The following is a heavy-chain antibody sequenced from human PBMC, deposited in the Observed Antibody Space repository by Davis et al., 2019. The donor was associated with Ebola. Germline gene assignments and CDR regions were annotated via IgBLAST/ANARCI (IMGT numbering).Heavy chain of an antibody. V-gene: IGHV3-7*03. Sequence: GGSLRLSCAASGFTFSSYAMSWVRQAPGKGLEWVANIKQDGSEKYYVDSVKGRFTISRDNAKNSLYLQMNSLRAEDTAVYYCAKDLQGVTTPYYFDYWGQGTLVTVSS. D-gene: IGHD4-17*01. CDR1: GFTFSSYA. J-gene: IGHJ4*02. CDR2: IKQDGSEK. CDR3: AKDLQGVTTPYYFDY.